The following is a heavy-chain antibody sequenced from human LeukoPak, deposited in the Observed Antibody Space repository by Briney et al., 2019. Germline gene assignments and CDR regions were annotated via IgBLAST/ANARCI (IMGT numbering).Heavy chain of an antibody. CDR1: GFIFSSYS. D-gene: IGHD6-13*01. Sequence: GGSLRLSCAASGFIFSSYSMSWVRQAPGMGLEWVSVITGSGGNTYYADSVKGRFTISKDNSKDTVYLQMSSLRIDDTAVYYCAKAASSSWPSYYYGMDVWGQGTTVTVSS. CDR2: ITGSGGNT. J-gene: IGHJ6*02. V-gene: IGHV3-23*01. CDR3: AKAASSSWPSYYYGMDV.